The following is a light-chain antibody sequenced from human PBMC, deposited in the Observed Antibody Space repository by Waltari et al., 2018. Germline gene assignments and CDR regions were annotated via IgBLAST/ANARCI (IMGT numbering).Light chain of an antibody. V-gene: IGKV2-30*02. CDR3: MQGTRWPYT. Sequence: EVVMTQSPVSLSVTLGQAASISCKSSQSLVPVDGNTYLNWFHQRPGQSPRRLIYWVFNRDSGVPDRFSGSRSGTDFTLRISRVEAEDVGVYYCMQGTRWPYTFGQGTQLDIK. CDR1: QSLVPVDGNTY. J-gene: IGKJ2*01. CDR2: WVF.